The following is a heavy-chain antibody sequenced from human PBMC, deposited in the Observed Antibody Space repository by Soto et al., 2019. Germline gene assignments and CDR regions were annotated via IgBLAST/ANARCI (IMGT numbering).Heavy chain of an antibody. V-gene: IGHV3-53*02. CDR1: GFTVSSNY. CDR3: ARPLGYSSSWNPVYYYGMDV. D-gene: IGHD6-13*01. CDR2: IYSGGST. Sequence: EVQLVETGGGLIQPGGSLRLSCAASGFTVSSNYMSWVRQAPGKGLEWVSVIYSGGSTYYADSVKGRFTISRDNSKNTLYLQMNSLRAEDTAVYYCARPLGYSSSWNPVYYYGMDVCGQGTTVTVSS. J-gene: IGHJ6*02.